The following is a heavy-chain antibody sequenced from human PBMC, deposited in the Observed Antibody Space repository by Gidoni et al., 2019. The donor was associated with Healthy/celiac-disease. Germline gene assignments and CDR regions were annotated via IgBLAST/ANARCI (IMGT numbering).Heavy chain of an antibody. CDR2: IYYSGST. J-gene: IGHJ6*02. Sequence: QVQLQESGPGLVKPSETLSLTGTVPGGSVSSGSYSWSWIRQPPGKGLEWIGYIYYSGSTNYHPSLKSRVTISVDTSKNQFSLKLSSVTAADTAVYYCARDVGGDLGGNYYYYGMDVWGQGTTVTVSS. CDR3: ARDVGGDLGGNYYYYGMDV. V-gene: IGHV4-61*01. CDR1: GGSVSSGSYS. D-gene: IGHD2-21*02.